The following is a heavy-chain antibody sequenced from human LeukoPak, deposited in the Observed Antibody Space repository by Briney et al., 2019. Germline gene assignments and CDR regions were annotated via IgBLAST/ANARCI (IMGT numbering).Heavy chain of an antibody. D-gene: IGHD5-12*01. Sequence: SGPTLVNPTQALTLTCTFSGFSLNTNGVGVGWIRQPPGKALEWLALIYWNNDKRHSSYLKNRLSITKDASKNQVVLTMTNMDPVDTATYYCAPSLEVHWLVAFDFWGQGILVTVSS. V-gene: IGHV2-5*01. CDR1: GFSLNTNGVG. J-gene: IGHJ4*02. CDR2: IYWNNDK. CDR3: APSLEVHWLVAFDF.